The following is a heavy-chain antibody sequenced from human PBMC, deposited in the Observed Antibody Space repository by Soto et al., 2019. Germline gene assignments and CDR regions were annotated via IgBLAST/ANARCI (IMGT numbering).Heavy chain of an antibody. CDR2: IYWDNDK. J-gene: IGHJ4*02. CDR1: GFSLNTRGVG. V-gene: IGHV2-5*02. CDR3: AHNNYYGAGSVY. Sequence: QITLKESGPTLVKPTQTLTLTCAFSGFSLNTRGVGVGWIRQPPGKALEWLALIYWDNDKRYSPSLKSRLTIPKDPPKNHVVLMMTDMDPVDTATYYCAHNNYYGAGSVYWGQVTLITVSS. D-gene: IGHD3-10*01.